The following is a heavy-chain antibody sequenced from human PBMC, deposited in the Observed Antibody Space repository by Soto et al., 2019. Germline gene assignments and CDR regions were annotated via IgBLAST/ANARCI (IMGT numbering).Heavy chain of an antibody. CDR1: GFIFSRYG. V-gene: IGHV3-30*03. CDR2: ISYDGSNK. Sequence: QGQLVESGGGVVQPGTSLRLSCEASGFIFSRYGMHWVRQAPGKGLEWVAVISYDGSNKYYAESVKGRFIISRDKSENTLYLQMNSLRAEDTAVYYCARDLGSGKTYYYYAMHVW. J-gene: IGHJ6*01. CDR3: ARDLGSGKTYYYYAMHV. D-gene: IGHD3-10*01.